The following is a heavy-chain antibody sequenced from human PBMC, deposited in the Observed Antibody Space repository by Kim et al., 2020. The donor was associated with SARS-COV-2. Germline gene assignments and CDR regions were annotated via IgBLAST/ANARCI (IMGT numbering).Heavy chain of an antibody. CDR2: ISYDGSNK. CDR3: AKVEVPEGYGVVSVYYFDY. Sequence: GGSLRLSCAASGFTFSSYGMHWVRQAPGKGLEWVAVISYDGSNKYYADSVKGRFTISRDNSKNTLYLQMNSLRAEDTAVYYCAKVEVPEGYGVVSVYYFDYWGQGTLVTVSS. CDR1: GFTFSSYG. D-gene: IGHD3-3*01. J-gene: IGHJ4*02. V-gene: IGHV3-30*18.